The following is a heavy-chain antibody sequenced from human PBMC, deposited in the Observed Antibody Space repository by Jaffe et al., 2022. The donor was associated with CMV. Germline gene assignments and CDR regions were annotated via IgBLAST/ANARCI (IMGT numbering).Heavy chain of an antibody. CDR2: IKNEPSGGTT. J-gene: IGHJ4*02. CDR3: TTDYYYDVRPYEYFDY. D-gene: IGHD3-22*01. CDR1: GFTFSHAW. Sequence: EVQLVESGGALVKPGESLTLSCAASGFTFSHAWMSWVRQAPGKGLEWVGRIKNEPSGGTTDSAAPVKGRFTLSRDDSKNILHLHMNILKTEDTAVYYCTTDYYYDVRPYEYFDYWGQGTLVTVSS. V-gene: IGHV3-15*02.